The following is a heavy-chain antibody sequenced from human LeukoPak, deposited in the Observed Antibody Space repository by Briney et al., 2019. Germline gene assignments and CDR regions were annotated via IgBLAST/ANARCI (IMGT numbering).Heavy chain of an antibody. V-gene: IGHV3-30*02. J-gene: IGHJ4*02. CDR3: VKDNPLDY. Sequence: PGGSLRLSCAASGFTFSSYSMNWIRQAPGKGLEWVAFIRSDGSNKYYADSMKGRFTISRDNSKNTLYLHINSLRAEDTAVYYCVKDNPLDYWGQGTLVIVSS. CDR2: IRSDGSNK. CDR1: GFTFSSYS. D-gene: IGHD1-14*01.